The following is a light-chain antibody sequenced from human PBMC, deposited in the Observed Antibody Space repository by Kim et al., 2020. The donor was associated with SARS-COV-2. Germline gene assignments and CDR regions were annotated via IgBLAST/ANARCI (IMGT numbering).Light chain of an antibody. CDR2: EVS. V-gene: IGLV2-8*01. Sequence: QSDLTQPPSASGSPGQSVIISCTGTSSDVGGYNYVSWYQQYPGKAPKLMIYEVSKRPSGVPDRFSGSKYGNTASLTVSGLQAEDEADYYCGSFKGSSYVFGTGTKVTVL. CDR3: GSFKGSSYV. CDR1: SSDVGGYNY. J-gene: IGLJ1*01.